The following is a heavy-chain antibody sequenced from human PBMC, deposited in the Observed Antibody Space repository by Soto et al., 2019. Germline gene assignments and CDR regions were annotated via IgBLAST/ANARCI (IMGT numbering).Heavy chain of an antibody. J-gene: IGHJ4*02. Sequence: QVQLVESGGGVVQPGRSLRLSCAASGFTFSHYAMHWVRQAPGKGLEWVAVTSFDEGNKYYADSVKGGFTICRDNSKNTLFLQMNSLRVEDTAVYFCARSAPYYPLDYWGQGTLVTVSS. D-gene: IGHD3-10*01. V-gene: IGHV3-30*04. CDR2: TSFDEGNK. CDR3: ARSAPYYPLDY. CDR1: GFTFSHYA.